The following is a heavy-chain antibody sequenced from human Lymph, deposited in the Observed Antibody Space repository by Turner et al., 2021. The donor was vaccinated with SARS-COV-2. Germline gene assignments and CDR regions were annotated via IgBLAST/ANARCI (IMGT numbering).Heavy chain of an antibody. J-gene: IGHJ4*02. CDR3: AREDTVMVYDY. D-gene: IGHD5-18*01. V-gene: IGHV3-7*03. CDR1: GFPFSTYG. CDR2: TNKDGSGN. Sequence: VQRVDSGGGWVRPGGSLGLSFAASGFPFSTYGCSWFRQPQAKGLEWVSNTNKDGSGNYYLYSVKVRFTFTRANAKNSLYLQLKSLSAEDTDVYYCAREDTVMVYDYWGQGTLVTVSS.